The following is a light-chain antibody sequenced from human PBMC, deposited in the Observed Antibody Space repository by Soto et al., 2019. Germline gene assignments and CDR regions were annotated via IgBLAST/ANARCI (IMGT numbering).Light chain of an antibody. V-gene: IGLV1-44*01. Sequence: QSVLTQPPSASGTPGQTIAISCSGGRSNIGSHTVNWYQQLPGTAPRLLIYSNTQRPSGVPDRFSGSKSGTSASLAISGLQSEYEGDYYCAAWADSLNGVVFGGGTKVTVL. CDR2: SNT. CDR3: AAWADSLNGVV. J-gene: IGLJ2*01. CDR1: RSNIGSHT.